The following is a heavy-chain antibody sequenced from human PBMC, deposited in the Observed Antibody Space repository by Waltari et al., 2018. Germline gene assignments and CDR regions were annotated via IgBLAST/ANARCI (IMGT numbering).Heavy chain of an antibody. Sequence: EVQLVQSEAEVKKPGESLKISCKGSGYSFTSYWIGWVRQLPGKGLEWMGIIYPGDSDTRYSPSCQGQVTISADKSISTAYLQWSSLKASDTAMYYCARHEHYYGSGSFPDYWGQGTLVTVSS. V-gene: IGHV5-51*01. CDR3: ARHEHYYGSGSFPDY. J-gene: IGHJ4*02. CDR1: GYSFTSYW. D-gene: IGHD3-10*01. CDR2: IYPGDSDT.